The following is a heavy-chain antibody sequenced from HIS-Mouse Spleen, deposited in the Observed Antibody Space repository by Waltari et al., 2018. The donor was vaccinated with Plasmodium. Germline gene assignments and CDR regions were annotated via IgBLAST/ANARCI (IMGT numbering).Heavy chain of an antibody. D-gene: IGHD6-13*01. Sequence: EVQLVESGGGLVQPGGSLRLSCAASGFTVSSNYMSWVRQAPGKGIEWISVIYSEGREYYEDSVKGRFPISRDNSKNPLYLQMNSLRAEDTAVYYCAISRSIAAAGLDYWGQGTLVTVSS. CDR1: GFTVSSNY. CDR3: AISRSIAAAGLDY. J-gene: IGHJ4*02. CDR2: IYSEGRE. V-gene: IGHV3-66*01.